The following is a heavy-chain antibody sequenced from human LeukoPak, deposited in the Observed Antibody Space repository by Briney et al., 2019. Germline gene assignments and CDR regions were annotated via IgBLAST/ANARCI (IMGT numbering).Heavy chain of an antibody. V-gene: IGHV3-23*01. Sequence: GGSLRLSCAASGFTFSSYAMSWVRQAPGKGLEWVSAISGSGGSTYYADSVKGRFTISRDNSKNTLYLQMNSLKTEDTAVYYCTTMVRGVIRLLDYWGQGTLVTVSS. CDR3: TTMVRGVIRLLDY. D-gene: IGHD3-10*01. J-gene: IGHJ4*02. CDR1: GFTFSSYA. CDR2: ISGSGGST.